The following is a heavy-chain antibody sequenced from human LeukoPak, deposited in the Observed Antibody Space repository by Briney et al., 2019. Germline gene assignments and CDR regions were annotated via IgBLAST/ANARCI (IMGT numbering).Heavy chain of an antibody. CDR1: GASLSETS. D-gene: IGHD1-26*01. J-gene: IGHJ4*02. V-gene: IGHV1-24*01. Sequence: GASVKVSCKVSGASLSETSIHWVRQAPGQWLEWMGGFDPEDGESIFAQRFQGRFSMTEDTSTDTAYMELRSHRPEDTAVYYCATADKWEPLDYWGQGTLVTVSS. CDR2: FDPEDGES. CDR3: ATADKWEPLDY.